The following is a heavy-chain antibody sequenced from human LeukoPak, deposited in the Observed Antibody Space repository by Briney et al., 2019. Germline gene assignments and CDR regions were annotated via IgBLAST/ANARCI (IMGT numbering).Heavy chain of an antibody. J-gene: IGHJ4*02. Sequence: GGSLRLSCAASGFTFSSYAMSWARQAPGKGLEWVSCVSGSGTSYYADSVKGRLTISRDNSKNTLYLQMNSLRAEDTAVYYCAKVTTYCYDSSGYYDYWGQGTLVTVSS. CDR3: AKVTTYCYDSSGYYDY. CDR2: VSGSGTS. D-gene: IGHD3-22*01. V-gene: IGHV3-23*01. CDR1: GFTFSSYA.